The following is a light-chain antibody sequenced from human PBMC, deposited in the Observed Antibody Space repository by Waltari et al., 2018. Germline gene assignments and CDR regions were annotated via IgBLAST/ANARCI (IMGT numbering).Light chain of an antibody. V-gene: IGKV3-20*01. CDR1: QSVTSNY. Sequence: EIVLTQSPGTLSLSPGERATLSCRASQSVTSNYLAWYQQKPCQAPRLLIYGASSRATGSPDGFRGSGSWTDFTLTISRLEPEDFAVYYCQQYGSSPPYTFGQGTKLEIK. J-gene: IGKJ2*01. CDR2: GAS. CDR3: QQYGSSPPYT.